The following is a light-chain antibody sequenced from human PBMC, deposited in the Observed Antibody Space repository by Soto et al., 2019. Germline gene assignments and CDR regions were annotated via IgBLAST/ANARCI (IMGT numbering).Light chain of an antibody. CDR1: QSLLHSNGYNY. CDR2: LGS. V-gene: IGKV2-28*01. J-gene: IGKJ1*01. Sequence: DIVMTQSPLSLPVTPGEPASISCRSSQSLLHSNGYNYLDWYLQKPGQSPQLLIYLGSNRASGVPVRFSGSGSGTDFTLKISRVEAEDVGLYYCMQALQTPWTFGQGTKVEIK. CDR3: MQALQTPWT.